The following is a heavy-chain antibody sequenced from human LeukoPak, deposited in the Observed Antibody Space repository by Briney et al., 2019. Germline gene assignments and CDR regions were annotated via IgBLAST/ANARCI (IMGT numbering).Heavy chain of an antibody. Sequence: GGSLRLSCAASGFTFSSYGMHWVRQAPGKGLEYVSAISSNGGSTYYANSVKGRFTISRDNSKNTLYLQMGSLRAEDMAVYYCARSYSSSRVAAFDIWGQGTMVTVSS. CDR2: ISSNGGST. CDR1: GFTFSSYG. CDR3: ARSYSSSRVAAFDI. V-gene: IGHV3-64*01. D-gene: IGHD6-6*01. J-gene: IGHJ3*02.